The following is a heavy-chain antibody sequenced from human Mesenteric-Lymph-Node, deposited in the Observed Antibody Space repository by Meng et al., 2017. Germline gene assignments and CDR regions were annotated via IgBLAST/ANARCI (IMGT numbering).Heavy chain of an antibody. V-gene: IGHV4-30-4*01. CDR2: IYYSGRT. Sequence: QVQRQESGPGLVKHQQTLYFTCSVPGGSISSVDSYWSWLRQPPGKGLEWIGYIYYSGRTYYNPSLKSRVTISVDTSKNQFSLKLSSVTAADTAVYYCARGPTTYFDYWGQGTLVTVSS. CDR3: ARGPTTYFDY. J-gene: IGHJ4*02. CDR1: GGSISSVDSY. D-gene: IGHD4-17*01.